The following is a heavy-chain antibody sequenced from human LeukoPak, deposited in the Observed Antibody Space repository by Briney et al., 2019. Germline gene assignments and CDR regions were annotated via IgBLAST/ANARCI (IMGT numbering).Heavy chain of an antibody. J-gene: IGHJ4*01. Sequence: SETLSLTCTVSGGSISSSSYYWGWIRQPPGKGLEWIGSIYYSGSTNYNPSLKSRVTISADTSKNQFSLKLSSVTAADTAVYYCARRYGSGSSGTFDYWGQGTLVTVSS. V-gene: IGHV4-39*07. CDR2: IYYSGST. CDR3: ARRYGSGSSGTFDY. D-gene: IGHD3-10*01. CDR1: GGSISSSSYY.